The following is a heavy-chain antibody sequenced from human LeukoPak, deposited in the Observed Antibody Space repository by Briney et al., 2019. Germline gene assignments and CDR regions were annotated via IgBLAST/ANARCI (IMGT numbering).Heavy chain of an antibody. V-gene: IGHV4-4*09. CDR3: ARRGLWGNWFDP. J-gene: IGHJ5*02. Sequence: PSETLSLTCTVSGGSISSYYWSWIRQPPGKGLEWIGYTYTSGSTNYNPSLKSRVTISVDTSKNQFSLKLSSVTAADTAVYYCARRGLWGNWFDPWGQGTLVTVSS. CDR1: GGSISSYY. CDR2: TYTSGST. D-gene: IGHD3-16*01.